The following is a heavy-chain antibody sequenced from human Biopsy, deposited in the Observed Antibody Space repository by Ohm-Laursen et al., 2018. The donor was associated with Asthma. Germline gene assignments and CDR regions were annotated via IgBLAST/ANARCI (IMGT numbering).Heavy chain of an antibody. CDR3: ATLRVYCRGASCFFFNY. CDR2: FFHTGST. Sequence: PGTLSLTCTVSGGSINSSTWWSWVRQPPGKGLEWIGEFFHTGSTNYSPSIKSRVTISVDKSKNQFSLNLSAVTAADTAVYYCATLRVYCRGASCFFFNYWGQGTLVTVSS. V-gene: IGHV4-4*03. J-gene: IGHJ4*02. CDR1: GGSINSSTW. D-gene: IGHD2-15*01.